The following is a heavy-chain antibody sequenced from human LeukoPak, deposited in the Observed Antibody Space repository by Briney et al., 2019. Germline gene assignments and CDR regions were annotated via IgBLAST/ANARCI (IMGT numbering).Heavy chain of an antibody. Sequence: PGKSLRLSCAASGFIFSNYPIHWVRQPPGKGLEWVAVISYDGSNKYYADSVKGRFTISRDNSKDTLYLQMNSLTAEDTAVYYCARDGLEDPGLHFDYWGQGTLVTVSS. CDR3: ARDGLEDPGLHFDY. D-gene: IGHD3-9*01. J-gene: IGHJ4*02. V-gene: IGHV3-30-3*01. CDR2: ISYDGSNK. CDR1: GFIFSNYP.